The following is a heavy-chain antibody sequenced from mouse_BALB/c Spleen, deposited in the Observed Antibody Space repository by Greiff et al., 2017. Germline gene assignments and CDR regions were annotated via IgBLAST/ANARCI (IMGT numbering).Heavy chain of an antibody. V-gene: IGHV1-4*01. CDR1: GYTFTSYK. Sequence: QVQPQQSGAELARPGASVKIFCKASGYTFTSYKMHWVKQRPGQGLEWIGYINPSSGYTNYNQKFKDKATLTADKSYSTAYMQLSSLTSEDSAVYYCANCDVWGAGTTVTVSS. CDR3: ANCDV. CDR2: INPSSGYT. J-gene: IGHJ1*01.